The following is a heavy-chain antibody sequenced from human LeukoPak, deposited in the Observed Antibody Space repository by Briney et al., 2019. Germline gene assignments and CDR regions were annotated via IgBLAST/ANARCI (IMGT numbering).Heavy chain of an antibody. J-gene: IGHJ4*02. V-gene: IGHV3-23*01. Sequence: GGSLRLSCAASGFTVSSNYMSWVRQAPGKGPEWVSVISSSAGGTYYADSVKGRFTISRDNSKNTLYLQMNSLRAEDTAVYYCAKGSGRGYSYGLEYWGQGTLVTVSS. CDR3: AKGSGRGYSYGLEY. CDR1: GFTVSSNY. CDR2: ISSSAGGT. D-gene: IGHD5-18*01.